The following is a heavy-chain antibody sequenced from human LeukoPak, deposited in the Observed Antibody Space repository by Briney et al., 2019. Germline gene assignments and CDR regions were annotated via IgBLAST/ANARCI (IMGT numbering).Heavy chain of an antibody. CDR3: ARERPSPSSYDYVWGSYLSI. CDR1: GFTFSSYW. D-gene: IGHD3-16*02. CDR2: INSDGSST. V-gene: IGHV3-74*01. J-gene: IGHJ3*02. Sequence: GGSLRLSCAASGFTFSSYWMHWVRQAPGKGLVWVSRINSDGSSTSYADSVKGRFTISRDNAKNTLYLQMNSLRAEATAVYYCARERPSPSSYDYVWGSYLSIWGQGTMVTVSS.